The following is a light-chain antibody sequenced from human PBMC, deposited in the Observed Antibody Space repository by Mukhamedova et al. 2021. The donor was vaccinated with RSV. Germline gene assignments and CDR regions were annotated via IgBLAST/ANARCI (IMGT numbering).Light chain of an antibody. Sequence: VSSDSLAWYQQKSGQAPRLLIYGASTRATGIPDRISGSGSGTDFSLTISRLEPEDFAVYYCHQYDSLPRTFGQGTKVEIK. CDR2: GAS. J-gene: IGKJ1*01. V-gene: IGKV3-20*01. CDR1: VSSDS. CDR3: HQYDSLPRT.